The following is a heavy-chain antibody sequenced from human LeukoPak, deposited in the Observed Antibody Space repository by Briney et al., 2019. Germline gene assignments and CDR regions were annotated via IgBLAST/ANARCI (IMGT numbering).Heavy chain of an antibody. D-gene: IGHD3-10*01. CDR1: GFTFSSYS. J-gene: IGHJ6*04. CDR3: ARVWFGDPYGTDV. V-gene: IGHV3-21*01. CDR2: ISSSSSYI. Sequence: GGSLRLSCAASGFTFSSYSMNWVRQAPGKGLEWVSSISSSSSYIYYADSVKGRFTISRDNAKNSLYLQMNSLRAEDTAVYYCARVWFGDPYGTDVWGKGTTVTVSS.